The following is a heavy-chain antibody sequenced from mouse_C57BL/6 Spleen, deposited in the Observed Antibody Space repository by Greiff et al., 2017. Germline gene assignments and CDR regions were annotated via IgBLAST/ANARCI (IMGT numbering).Heavy chain of an antibody. CDR1: GYTFTSYT. Sequence: VQLQESGAELVRPGASVKLSCKASGYTFTSYTMSWVKQRPGQGLEWIGYINPSSGYTKYNQKFKDKATFTADNSSSPAYLQLSSLTSEDSEVYNSGRGMITAVVPIDYWGQGTTLTVSS. D-gene: IGHD1-1*01. V-gene: IGHV1-4*01. J-gene: IGHJ2*01. CDR2: INPSSGYT. CDR3: GRGMITAVVPIDY.